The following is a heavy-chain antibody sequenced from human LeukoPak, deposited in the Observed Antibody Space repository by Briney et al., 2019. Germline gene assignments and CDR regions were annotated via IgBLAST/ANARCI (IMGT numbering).Heavy chain of an antibody. CDR2: ISGSGDTS. J-gene: IGHJ4*02. D-gene: IGHD1-26*01. V-gene: IGHV3-23*01. CDR1: GLTFSSYA. CDR3: AKDLHPMVGAKTFDC. Sequence: PGGSLRLSCAASGLTFSSYAVSWVRQAPGKGLEWVSAISGSGDTSFYADSVKGRFTISRDTSKNTLFVEINSLRAEDTAVYYCAKDLHPMVGAKTFDCWGQGTLVTVSS.